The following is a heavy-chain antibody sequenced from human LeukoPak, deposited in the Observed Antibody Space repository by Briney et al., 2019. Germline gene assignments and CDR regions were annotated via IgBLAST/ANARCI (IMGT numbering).Heavy chain of an antibody. Sequence: GGSLRLSCAASGLSVSSTYMTWVRQAPGKGLEWVSVIYSGGGTNYADSLKGRFSISRDNSKNTLYLQMKSLGAEDTAVYYCVGEGKYWGQGTLVTVSS. D-gene: IGHD4-17*01. V-gene: IGHV3-53*01. J-gene: IGHJ4*02. CDR3: VGEGKY. CDR2: IYSGGGT. CDR1: GLSVSSTY.